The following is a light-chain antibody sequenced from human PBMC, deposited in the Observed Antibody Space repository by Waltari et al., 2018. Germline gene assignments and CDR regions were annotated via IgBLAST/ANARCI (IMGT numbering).Light chain of an antibody. Sequence: DIQMTQSPSSLSASVGDRVTITCRASQSISSYLNWYQQKPGKAPKLLIYAASSFQSGVPSRFSGSGSGTDFTLTISSLQPEDFATYYCQQSYNTPQTFSQGTKVEIK. CDR3: QQSYNTPQT. CDR2: AAS. V-gene: IGKV1-39*01. J-gene: IGKJ2*01. CDR1: QSISSY.